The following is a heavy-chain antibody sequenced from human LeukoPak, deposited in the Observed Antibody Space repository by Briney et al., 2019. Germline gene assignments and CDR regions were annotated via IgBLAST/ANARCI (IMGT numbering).Heavy chain of an antibody. CDR3: ARIGVRNSRQFGFDP. J-gene: IGHJ5*02. Sequence: GESLKISCKGSGYSFTSYWIGWVRQMPGKGLEWMGIIYPGDSDTRYSPSFQGQVTISADKSISTAYLQWSSLKASDTAMYYCARIGVRNSRQFGFDPWGQGTLVTVSS. CDR1: GYSFTSYW. D-gene: IGHD4-23*01. CDR2: IYPGDSDT. V-gene: IGHV5-51*01.